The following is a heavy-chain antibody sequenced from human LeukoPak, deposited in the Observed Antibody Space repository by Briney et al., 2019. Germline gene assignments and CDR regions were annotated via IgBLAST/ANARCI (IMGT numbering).Heavy chain of an antibody. CDR2: IRYDGSNK. Sequence: GRSLRLSCAASGFTFSSYGMHWVRQAPGKGLEWVAFIRYDGSNKYYADSVKGRFTISRDNSKNTLYPQMNSLRAEDTAVYYCAKVGATAFDYWGQGTLVTVSS. CDR1: GFTFSSYG. J-gene: IGHJ4*02. CDR3: AKVGATAFDY. D-gene: IGHD1-26*01. V-gene: IGHV3-30*02.